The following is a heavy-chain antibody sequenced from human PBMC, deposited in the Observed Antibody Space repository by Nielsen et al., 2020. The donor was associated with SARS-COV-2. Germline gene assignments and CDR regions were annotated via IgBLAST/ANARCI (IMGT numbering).Heavy chain of an antibody. V-gene: IGHV3-30*03. CDR1: GFTFSSYG. CDR3: TGGVGRYYFDY. D-gene: IGHD3-16*01. Sequence: GESLKISCAASGFTFSSYGMHWVRQAPGKGQEWVAVISYDGSNKYYADSVKGRFTISRDESKNTLHLQMNSLRAEDTAVYYCTGGVGRYYFDYWGQGTLVTVSS. CDR2: ISYDGSNK. J-gene: IGHJ4*02.